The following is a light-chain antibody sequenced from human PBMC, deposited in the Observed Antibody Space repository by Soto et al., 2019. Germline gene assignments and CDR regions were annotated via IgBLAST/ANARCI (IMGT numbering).Light chain of an antibody. J-gene: IGKJ4*01. Sequence: EIVLTQSPATLSLSPGERATLSCRASQSVSSYLAWFQQKPGQAPRLLIYDASDRATGIPARFSGGGSGTDFTLTISSLEPEDFAVYYCHQRYNWPLTFGGGTKGAIK. CDR3: HQRYNWPLT. V-gene: IGKV3-11*01. CDR2: DAS. CDR1: QSVSSY.